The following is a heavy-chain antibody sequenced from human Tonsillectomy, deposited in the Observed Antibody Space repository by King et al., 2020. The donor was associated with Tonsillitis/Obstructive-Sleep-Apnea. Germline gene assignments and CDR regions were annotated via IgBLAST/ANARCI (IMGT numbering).Heavy chain of an antibody. Sequence: VQLVESGGGLVQPGGSLRLSCAASGFTFSSYAMTWVRQPPGKGLKWVSAIGGRGGSQNYANSVKGRFTISRDNSKNTLYLQMNSLRAEDTAVYYCAKDGRVVIMAPSDYWGQGTLVTVSS. CDR1: GFTFSSYA. CDR3: AKDGRVVIMAPSDY. J-gene: IGHJ4*02. D-gene: IGHD3-3*01. V-gene: IGHV3-23*04. CDR2: IGGRGGSQ.